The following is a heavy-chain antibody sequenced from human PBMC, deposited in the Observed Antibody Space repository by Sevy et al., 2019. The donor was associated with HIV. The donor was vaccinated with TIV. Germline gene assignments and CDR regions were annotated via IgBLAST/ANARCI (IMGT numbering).Heavy chain of an antibody. J-gene: IGHJ3*02. CDR2: ISVDGGGP. CDR3: AKDGVAVVGDAFDS. D-gene: IGHD2-2*01. Sequence: GGSLRLSCAASGFPFSSYDMNWVRQAPGKGLEWVSAISVDGGGPYYADSVKGRFTISRDNSKNTLYLQMNSLRSEDTAIYYCAKDGVAVVGDAFDSWGQGTMVTVSS. CDR1: GFPFSSYD. V-gene: IGHV3-23*01.